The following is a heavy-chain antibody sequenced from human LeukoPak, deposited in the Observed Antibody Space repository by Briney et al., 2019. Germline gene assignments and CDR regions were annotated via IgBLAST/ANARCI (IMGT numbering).Heavy chain of an antibody. CDR2: ITVNNGYT. CDR3: ARDLLVVVVPAANWFDP. CDR1: GYTFTSHG. J-gene: IGHJ5*02. Sequence: ASVKVSCKAAGYTFTSHGFIWLRQAPGQGLEWMGWITVNNGYTKYAQKLQGRVTMTTDTSTTTAYMELRSLRSDDTAVYYCARDLLVVVVPAANWFDPWGQGTLVTVSS. V-gene: IGHV1-18*01. D-gene: IGHD2-2*01.